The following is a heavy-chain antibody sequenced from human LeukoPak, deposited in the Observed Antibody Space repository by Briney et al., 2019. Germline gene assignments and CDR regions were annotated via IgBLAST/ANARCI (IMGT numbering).Heavy chain of an antibody. CDR2: IHYSGST. V-gene: IGHV4-59*11. CDR1: GGSISSHY. CDR3: AAVFTGGKFDY. J-gene: IGHJ4*02. D-gene: IGHD3-9*01. Sequence: SQTLSLTCTVSGGSISSHYWAWIRQPPGKELEYIGYIHYSGSTNCKPSLKSRVTISIDASKNHFSLKVTSVTAADTAVYFCAAVFTGGKFDYWGQGALVTVSS.